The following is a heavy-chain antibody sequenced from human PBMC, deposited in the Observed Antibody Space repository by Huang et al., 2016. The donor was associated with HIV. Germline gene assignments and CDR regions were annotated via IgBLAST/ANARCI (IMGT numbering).Heavy chain of an antibody. Sequence: QMQLVQSGPEVKKPGTSVKVSCKASGFTFTSSAVQWVRQARGQHLEWIGWIVVGSGNTNYAQKFQERVTITMDMSTSTAYMELSSLRSEDTAVYYCAAYTSGPAGYYYYYDMDVWGQGTTVTVSS. CDR2: IVVGSGNT. V-gene: IGHV1-58*01. CDR3: AAYTSGPAGYYYYYDMDV. D-gene: IGHD6-19*01. J-gene: IGHJ6*02. CDR1: GFTFTSSA.